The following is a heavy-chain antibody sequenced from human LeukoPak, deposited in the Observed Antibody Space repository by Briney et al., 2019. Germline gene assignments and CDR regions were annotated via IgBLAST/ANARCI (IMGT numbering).Heavy chain of an antibody. D-gene: IGHD2-2*01. V-gene: IGHV1-46*01. Sequence: ASVKVSCKASGYTFTSYYMHWVRQAPGQGLEWMGIINPSGGSTSYAQKFQGRVTITRNTSISTAYMELSSLRSEDTAVYYCARALRYCSSTSCLGAYYYYYYMDVWGKGTTVTVSS. CDR3: ARALRYCSSTSCLGAYYYYYYMDV. J-gene: IGHJ6*03. CDR1: GYTFTSYY. CDR2: INPSGGST.